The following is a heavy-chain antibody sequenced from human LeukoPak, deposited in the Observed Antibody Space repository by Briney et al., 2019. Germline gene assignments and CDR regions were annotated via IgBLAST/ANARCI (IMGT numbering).Heavy chain of an antibody. V-gene: IGHV4-59*01. CDR2: ICYSGST. CDR3: ARGRSFGVVSFGY. CDR1: VGSLRSYY. D-gene: IGHD3-3*01. Sequence: SQTLPLTCTVSVGSLRSYYWSWRRRPPGPGLGWLGDICYSGSTNYNPSLRSRVTISVDTSKNQFTLKLRSVTAADTAVYYCARGRSFGVVSFGYWGQGALVTASS. J-gene: IGHJ4*02.